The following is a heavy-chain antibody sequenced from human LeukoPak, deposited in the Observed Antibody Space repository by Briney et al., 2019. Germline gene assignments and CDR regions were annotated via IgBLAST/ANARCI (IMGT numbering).Heavy chain of an antibody. CDR3: ARLRVPVDTPNWFDP. CDR1: GFTFSSYA. CDR2: IKQDGSEN. Sequence: PGGSLRLSCLSSGFTFSSYAMSWVRQARCKGLEWVANIKQDGSENFYVDSVKGRFTISRDNAKNSLYLQMNSLRAEDTAVYYCARLRVPVDTPNWFDPWGQGTLVTVSS. J-gene: IGHJ5*02. D-gene: IGHD2-2*01. V-gene: IGHV3-7*05.